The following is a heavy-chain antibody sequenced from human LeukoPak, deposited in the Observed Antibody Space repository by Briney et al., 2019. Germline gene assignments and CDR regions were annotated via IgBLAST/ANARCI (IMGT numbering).Heavy chain of an antibody. V-gene: IGHV3-73*01. CDR1: GLNFSGSA. J-gene: IGHJ4*02. CDR3: TPLNFAWGSERLDY. D-gene: IGHD3-16*01. CDR2: FKNKGYSHAT. Sequence: GGSLKLPCTVSGLNFSGSAMHGVRQASGKGLEGVGRFKNKGYSHATTYGASVKGRFSISRDDSNNMTYLQMNSLKTEDTAVYYCTPLNFAWGSERLDYWGQGALVIVSS.